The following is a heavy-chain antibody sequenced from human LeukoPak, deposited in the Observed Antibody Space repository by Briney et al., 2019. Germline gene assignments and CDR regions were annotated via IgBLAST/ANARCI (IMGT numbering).Heavy chain of an antibody. V-gene: IGHV5-51*01. J-gene: IGHJ3*02. Sequence: GESLKISCKGSGYSFTSYWIGWVRQMPGKGLEWMGIIYPGDSDTRYSPSFQGQVTISADKSISTAYLQWSSLKASDTAMYYCARRLVYFGSSWYGGAFDIWGQGTMVTVSS. CDR3: ARRLVYFGSSWYGGAFDI. CDR2: IYPGDSDT. CDR1: GYSFTSYW. D-gene: IGHD6-13*01.